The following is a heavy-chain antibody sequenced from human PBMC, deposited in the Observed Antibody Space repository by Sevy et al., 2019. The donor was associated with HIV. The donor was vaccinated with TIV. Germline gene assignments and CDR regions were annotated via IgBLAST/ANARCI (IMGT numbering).Heavy chain of an antibody. CDR2: TYYRSKWYN. Sequence: SQTLSLTCAISGDSVSSNSAAWNWIRQSPSRGLEWLVRTYYRSKWYNDYAVSVKSRITINPDTSKNQFSLQLNSVTPEDTAVYYCARGDYFGSGISNYYYYGMDVWGQGTTVTVSS. CDR3: ARGDYFGSGISNYYYYGMDV. V-gene: IGHV6-1*01. CDR1: GDSVSSNSAA. J-gene: IGHJ6*02. D-gene: IGHD3-10*01.